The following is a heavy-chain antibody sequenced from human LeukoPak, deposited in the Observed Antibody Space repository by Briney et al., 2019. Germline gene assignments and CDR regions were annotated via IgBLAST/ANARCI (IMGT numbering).Heavy chain of an antibody. D-gene: IGHD6-6*01. J-gene: IGHJ4*02. CDR1: GFTFRNHG. CDR2: IWYDGSDK. CDR3: ARDIASRRLDY. Sequence: PGKSLRLSCAASGFTFRNHGMHWVRQAPGKGLEWVAVIWYDGSDKYYGDSVKGRFTLSRDNSKNTLFLQMNSLTAEDTALYYCARDIASRRLDYWGQETLVSVSS. V-gene: IGHV3-33*01.